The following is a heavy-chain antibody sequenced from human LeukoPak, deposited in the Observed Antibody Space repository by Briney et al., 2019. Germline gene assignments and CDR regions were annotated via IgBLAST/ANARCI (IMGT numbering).Heavy chain of an antibody. J-gene: IGHJ6*02. CDR2: INPNSGGT. CDR1: GYTFTGYY. V-gene: IGHV1-2*02. CDR3: ARTAPNYYDSSGYYFRNYYYYGMDV. Sequence: ASVKVSCKASGYTFTGYYMHWVRQAPGQGLEWMGWINPNSGGTNYAQKFQGRVTMTRDTSISTAYMELSRLRSDDTAVYYCARTAPNYYDSSGYYFRNYYYYGMDVWGQGTTVTVSS. D-gene: IGHD3-22*01.